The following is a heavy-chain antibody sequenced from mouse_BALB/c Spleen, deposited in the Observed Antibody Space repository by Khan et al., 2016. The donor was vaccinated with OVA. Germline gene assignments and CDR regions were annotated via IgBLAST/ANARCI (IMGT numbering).Heavy chain of an antibody. CDR1: GFTFSNYG. CDR3: ARDYWFAY. Sequence: EVQLVESRGGLVKPGGSLKLSCAASGFTFSNYGVSWVRQTPEKRLEWVASISSGDTTYYPDSVKGRFTISRDNARNILYLQMSSLRSEDTAMYYCARDYWFAYWGQGTLVTVSA. J-gene: IGHJ3*01. CDR2: ISSGDTT. V-gene: IGHV5-6-5*01.